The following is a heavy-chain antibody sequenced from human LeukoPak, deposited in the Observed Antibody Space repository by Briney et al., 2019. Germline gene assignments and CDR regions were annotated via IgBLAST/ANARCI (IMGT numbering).Heavy chain of an antibody. J-gene: IGHJ5*02. D-gene: IGHD1-26*01. V-gene: IGHV4-4*07. CDR2: IYTIGST. CDR3: ARTPVGATFWFDP. Sequence: NPSETLSLTCTVSGXSISNYYWSWIRQPAGKGLEWIGRIYTIGSTIYNPSLKSRVSLSVDTSKNQFSLKLYSVAAADTAVYYCARTPVGATFWFDPWGQGTLVTVSS. CDR1: GXSISNYY.